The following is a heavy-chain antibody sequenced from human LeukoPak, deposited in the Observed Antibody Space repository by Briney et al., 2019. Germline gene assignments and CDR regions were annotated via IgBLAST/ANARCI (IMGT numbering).Heavy chain of an antibody. Sequence: GGSLRLSCAASGFTFSSYGMHWVRQAPGKGLEWVAVISYDGSNKYYADSVKGRLTISRDNSKNTLYLQMNSLRAEDTAVYYCAKDRVGYGDYFDYWGQGTLVTVSS. D-gene: IGHD4-17*01. J-gene: IGHJ4*02. CDR2: ISYDGSNK. CDR1: GFTFSSYG. CDR3: AKDRVGYGDYFDY. V-gene: IGHV3-30*18.